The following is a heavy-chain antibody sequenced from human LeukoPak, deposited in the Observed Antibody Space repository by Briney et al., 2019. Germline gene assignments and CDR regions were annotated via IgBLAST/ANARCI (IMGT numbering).Heavy chain of an antibody. Sequence: SQTLSLTCAISGDSVSSNSAAWNWITQSPSRGLEWLGRTYYRSKWYNDYAVSVKSRITINPDTSKNQFSLQLNSVTPEDTAVYYCARELAAQGAFDIWGQGTMVAVSS. J-gene: IGHJ3*02. CDR2: TYYRSKWYN. V-gene: IGHV6-1*01. D-gene: IGHD6-25*01. CDR1: GDSVSSNSAA. CDR3: ARELAAQGAFDI.